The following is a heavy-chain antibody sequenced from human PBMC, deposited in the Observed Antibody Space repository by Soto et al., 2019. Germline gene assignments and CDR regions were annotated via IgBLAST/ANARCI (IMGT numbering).Heavy chain of an antibody. CDR3: VREDDGGDREYYGLDV. D-gene: IGHD3-16*01. V-gene: IGHV4-30-4*08. J-gene: IGHJ6*02. CDR2: VHYSGSI. Sequence: QVQLQQSGPGLVKPSQTLSLTCTVSGGSISYEYYHWTWIRQSPGKCLEWIGYVHYSGSIMYNPSFKRRVTISVDTSKNQFSLHLSSVTAADTAVYFCVREDDGGDREYYGLDVWGQGTTVTVSS. CDR1: GGSISYEYYH.